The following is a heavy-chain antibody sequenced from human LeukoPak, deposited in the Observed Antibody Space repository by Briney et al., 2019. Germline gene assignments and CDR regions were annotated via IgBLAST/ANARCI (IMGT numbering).Heavy chain of an antibody. CDR1: GFTFSTYW. Sequence: GGSLRLSCAASGFTFSTYWMSWVRQAPGKGLEWVANIKLDGSEKYYVDSVKGRFTISRDNAKNSLYLQMNSLRAEDTAVYYCARRWYSSTRNNYYYYYMDVWGKGTTVTVSS. CDR2: IKLDGSEK. CDR3: ARRWYSSTRNNYYYYYMDV. D-gene: IGHD6-13*01. J-gene: IGHJ6*03. V-gene: IGHV3-7*01.